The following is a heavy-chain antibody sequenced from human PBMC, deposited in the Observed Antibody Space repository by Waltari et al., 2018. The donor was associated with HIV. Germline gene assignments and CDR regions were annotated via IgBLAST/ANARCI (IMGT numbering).Heavy chain of an antibody. CDR1: GGSISSSNYY. D-gene: IGHD3-9*01. CDR3: ARGYYDILTGYATPYNWFDP. V-gene: IGHV4-39*07. J-gene: IGHJ5*02. Sequence: QLQLQESGPGLVKPSETLSLTCTVSGGSISSSNYYWGWIRLPPGKGLEWIGSVYYSGSSYYNPSLKSRVTISVDTSKNQFSLKLTSVTAADTAVYYCARGYYDILTGYATPYNWFDPWGQGTLVTVSS. CDR2: VYYSGSS.